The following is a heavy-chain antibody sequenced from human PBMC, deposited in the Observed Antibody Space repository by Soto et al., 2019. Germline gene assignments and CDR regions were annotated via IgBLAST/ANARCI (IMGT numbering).Heavy chain of an antibody. CDR1: GLTVSNAY. D-gene: IGHD3-10*01. V-gene: IGHV3-53*01. J-gene: IGHJ6*02. Sequence: GSLRLSCAASGLTVSNAYMAWVRQAPGMGLEWVSVIYDNGTTYYADSVKGRFTISRDTSTNTLSLQMDSLRAEDTAVYYCVRPLPSGRNYGLDVWGQGTTVTVSS. CDR2: IYDNGTT. CDR3: VRPLPSGRNYGLDV.